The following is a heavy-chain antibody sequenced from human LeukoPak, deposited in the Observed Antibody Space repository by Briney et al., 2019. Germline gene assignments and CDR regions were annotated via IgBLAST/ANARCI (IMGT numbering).Heavy chain of an antibody. V-gene: IGHV3-66*01. CDR1: GFTVSNNY. J-gene: IGHJ4*02. D-gene: IGHD3-9*01. CDR3: ARDDSPDILTGYPNDY. Sequence: PGGSLRLSCAASGFTVSNNYMSWVRQAPGKGLEWVSVIYSGGSTYYADSVKGRFTISRDNSKNTLYLQMNSLRAEDTAVYYCARDDSPDILTGYPNDYWGQGTLVTVSS. CDR2: IYSGGST.